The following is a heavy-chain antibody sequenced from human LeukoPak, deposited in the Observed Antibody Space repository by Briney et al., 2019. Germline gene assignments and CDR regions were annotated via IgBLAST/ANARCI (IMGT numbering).Heavy chain of an antibody. V-gene: IGHV1-69*05. CDR3: AREDYDSSGVRSKNWFDP. J-gene: IGHJ5*02. CDR2: IIPIFGTA. Sequence: SVKVSCKASGGTFSSYAISWVRQAPGQGLEWMGGIIPIFGTANYAQKFQGRVTITTDESTSTAYMELSSLRSEDTAVYYCAREDYDSSGVRSKNWFDPWGQGTLVTVSS. CDR1: GGTFSSYA. D-gene: IGHD3-22*01.